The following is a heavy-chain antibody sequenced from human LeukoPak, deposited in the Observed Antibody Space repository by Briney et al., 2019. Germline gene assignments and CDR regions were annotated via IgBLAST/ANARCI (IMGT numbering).Heavy chain of an antibody. D-gene: IGHD2-2*02. J-gene: IGHJ3*02. V-gene: IGHV4-38-2*01. CDR2: IYHSGST. CDR3: AIPYCSSTSCYRMGYVAFDI. Sequence: PSETLSLTCAVSGYSISSGYYWGWIRQPPGKGLEWIGSIYHSGSTYYNPSLKSRVTISVDTSKNQFSLKLSSVTAADTAVYYCAIPYCSSTSCYRMGYVAFDIWGQGTMVTVSS. CDR1: GYSISSGYY.